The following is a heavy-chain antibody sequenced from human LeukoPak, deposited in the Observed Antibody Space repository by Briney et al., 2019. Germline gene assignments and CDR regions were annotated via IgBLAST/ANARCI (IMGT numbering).Heavy chain of an antibody. CDR3: AKDPNCDY. V-gene: IGHV3-30*18. Sequence: PGGSLRLSCATSGFTFSSCGMHWVRQAPGKGLEWVAVISYDGSNKYYADSVKGRFTISRDNSKNTLYLQMNSLRAEDTAVYYCAKDPNCDYWGQGTLVTVSS. J-gene: IGHJ4*02. CDR1: GFTFSSCG. CDR2: ISYDGSNK.